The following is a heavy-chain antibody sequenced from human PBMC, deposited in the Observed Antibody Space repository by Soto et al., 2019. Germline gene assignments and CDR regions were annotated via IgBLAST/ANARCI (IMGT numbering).Heavy chain of an antibody. Sequence: QVQLVQSGAEVKKPGASVKVSCKASGYTFTSYGISWVRQAPGQGLEWMGWISAYNGNTNYAQKLQGRVTLTTDTSTSTAYMELRSLRSDDTAVYYCARDVSYYDILTGSYPHSYFDYWGQGTLVTVSS. CDR3: ARDVSYYDILTGSYPHSYFDY. J-gene: IGHJ4*02. CDR1: GYTFTSYG. V-gene: IGHV1-18*01. D-gene: IGHD3-9*01. CDR2: ISAYNGNT.